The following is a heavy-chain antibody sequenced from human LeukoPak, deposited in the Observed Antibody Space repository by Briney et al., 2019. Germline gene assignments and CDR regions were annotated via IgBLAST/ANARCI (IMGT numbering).Heavy chain of an antibody. V-gene: IGHV3-30*02. J-gene: IGHJ6*03. D-gene: IGHD2-2*01. CDR1: GFTFSSYG. CDR2: IRYDGSNK. Sequence: GGSLRPSCAASGFTFSSYGMHWVRQAPGKGLEWVAFIRYDGSNKYYADSVKGRFTISRDNSKNTLYLQMNSLRAEDTAVYYCAKAARYCSSTSCYYYYYMDVWGKGTTVTVSS. CDR3: AKAARYCSSTSCYYYYYMDV.